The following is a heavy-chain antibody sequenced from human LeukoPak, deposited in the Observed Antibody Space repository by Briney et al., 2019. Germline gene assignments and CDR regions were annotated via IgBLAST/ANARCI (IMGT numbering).Heavy chain of an antibody. Sequence: PGGSLRLSCAASGFTVSSNYISWVRQAPGKGPEWVSLIYSGGSTYYADSVKGRFSISRDNSKNTLFLQINSLRAEDTAVYYCATDAHWGQGTLVTVSS. CDR3: ATDAH. CDR1: GFTVSSNY. J-gene: IGHJ4*02. CDR2: IYSGGST. V-gene: IGHV3-53*01.